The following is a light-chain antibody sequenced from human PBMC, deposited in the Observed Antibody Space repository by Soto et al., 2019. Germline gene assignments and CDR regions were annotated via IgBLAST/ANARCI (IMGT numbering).Light chain of an antibody. CDR3: GTWDSSLSAYV. Sequence: QSVLTQPHSASGTPGQSVTISCSGSSSNIGTSSVHWFQQLPGTAPKLLISTTNQRPSGIPDRFSGSKSGTSATLGITGLQTGDEADYYCGTWDSSLSAYVFGTGTKVTV. J-gene: IGLJ1*01. CDR1: SSNIGTSS. V-gene: IGLV1-51*02. CDR2: TTN.